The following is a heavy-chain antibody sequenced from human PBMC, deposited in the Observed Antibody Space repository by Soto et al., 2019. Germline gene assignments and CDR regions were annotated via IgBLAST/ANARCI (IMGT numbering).Heavy chain of an antibody. CDR3: TTHNYDILTGYYSSAFDI. J-gene: IGHJ3*02. V-gene: IGHV3-15*01. CDR2: IKSKNDGGTT. Sequence: EVQLVESGGGLVKPGGSLRLSCAASGFTFSNAWMSWVRQAPGKGLEWVGRIKSKNDGGTTDYAAPVKGRFTISRDDSKNTLYLQMNSLKTEDTAVYYCTTHNYDILTGYYSSAFDIWGQGTMVTVSS. D-gene: IGHD3-9*01. CDR1: GFTFSNAW.